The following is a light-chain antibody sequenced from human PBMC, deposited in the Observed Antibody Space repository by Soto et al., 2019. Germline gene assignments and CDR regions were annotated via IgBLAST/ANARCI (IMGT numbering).Light chain of an antibody. Sequence: EIVLTQSPATLSLSPGERATLSCRASQSVSSYLAWYQQKPGHAPRLLIYDASNRATCIPARFSGSGSGTDFTLTISSLEPEDFAVYYCQQRSDWPRTFGQGTKVAIK. CDR3: QQRSDWPRT. CDR2: DAS. CDR1: QSVSSY. J-gene: IGKJ1*01. V-gene: IGKV3-11*01.